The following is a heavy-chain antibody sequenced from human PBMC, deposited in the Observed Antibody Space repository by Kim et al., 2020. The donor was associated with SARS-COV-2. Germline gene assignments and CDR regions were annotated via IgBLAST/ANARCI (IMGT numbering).Heavy chain of an antibody. D-gene: IGHD6-13*01. CDR1: GGSISSSSYY. V-gene: IGHV4-39*01. J-gene: IGHJ4*02. Sequence: SETLSLTCTVSGGSISSSSYYWGWIRQPPGKGLEWIGSIYYSGSTYYNPSLKSRVTISVDTSKNQFSLKLSSVTAADTAVYYCARHAKGGSSWYYFDYWGQGTLVTVSS. CDR3: ARHAKGGSSWYYFDY. CDR2: IYYSGST.